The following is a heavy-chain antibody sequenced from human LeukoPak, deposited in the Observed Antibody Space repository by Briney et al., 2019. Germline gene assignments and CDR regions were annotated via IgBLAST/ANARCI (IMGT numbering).Heavy chain of an antibody. V-gene: IGHV4-59*01. Sequence: SETLSLTCTVSGGSISNYYWSWIRQPPGKGLEWIGYIYYGGSTNYNPSLKSRVTISVDTSKNQFSLKLSSVTAADTAVYYCAGGYIYGSTYYYMDVWGKGTTVTISS. CDR2: IYYGGST. D-gene: IGHD5-18*01. CDR3: AGGYIYGSTYYYMDV. J-gene: IGHJ6*03. CDR1: GGSISNYY.